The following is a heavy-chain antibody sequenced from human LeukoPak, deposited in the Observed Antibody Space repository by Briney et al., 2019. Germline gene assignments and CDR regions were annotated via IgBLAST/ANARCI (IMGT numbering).Heavy chain of an antibody. J-gene: IGHJ6*03. V-gene: IGHV3-21*04. CDR1: GFTFSSYS. CDR2: ISSSSSYI. CDR3: ARGKRYYGSVPYYYYYMDV. Sequence: PGGSLRLSCAASGFTFSSYSMNWVRQAPGKGLEWVSSISSSSSYIYYADSVKGRFTISRDNAKNSLYLQMNSLRAEDTAVYYCARGKRYYGSVPYYYYYMDVWGKGTTVTVSS. D-gene: IGHD3-10*01.